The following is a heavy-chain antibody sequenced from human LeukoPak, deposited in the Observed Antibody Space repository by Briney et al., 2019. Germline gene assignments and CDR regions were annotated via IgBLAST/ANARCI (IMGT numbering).Heavy chain of an antibody. CDR1: GFTFSTYW. CDR2: IKSDGGT. V-gene: IGHV3-74*01. J-gene: IGHJ1*01. D-gene: IGHD3-22*01. Sequence: GGSLRLSCAASGFTFSTYWMHWVRQAPGKRLVWVSRIKSDGGTNYADSMKGRFTISRDNAKKTVSLQMNCLRPEDTGVYYCARAPSEIGGYYPEYFRHWGQGTLVTVSS. CDR3: ARAPSEIGGYYPEYFRH.